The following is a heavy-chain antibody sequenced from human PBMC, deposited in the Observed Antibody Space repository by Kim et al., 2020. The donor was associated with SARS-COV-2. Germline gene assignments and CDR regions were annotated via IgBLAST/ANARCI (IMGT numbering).Heavy chain of an antibody. V-gene: IGHV5-51*01. CDR2: IYPGDSDT. Sequence: GESLQISCKGSGYSFTSYWIGWVRQMPGKGLEWMGIIYPGDSDTRYSPSFQGQVTISADKSISTAYLQWSSLKASDTAMYYCARMPSSSGWSGDAFDIWGQGTMVTVSS. CDR1: GYSFTSYW. J-gene: IGHJ3*02. CDR3: ARMPSSSGWSGDAFDI. D-gene: IGHD6-19*01.